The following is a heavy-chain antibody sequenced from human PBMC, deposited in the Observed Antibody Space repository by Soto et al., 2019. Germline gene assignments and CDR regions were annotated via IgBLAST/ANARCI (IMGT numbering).Heavy chain of an antibody. V-gene: IGHV3-11*06. CDR2: VGRSGTYT. Sequence: QVQLVESGGGLVKPGGSLRLSCAASGFTFSDYYMSWIRQAPGKGREWVSYVGRSGTYTNYADSGKGRFTISRDNAKNSLYLQMNSLRAEDTAVYYCATYYYDSSGYYYFAYWGQGTLVTVSS. J-gene: IGHJ4*02. CDR1: GFTFSDYY. CDR3: ATYYYDSSGYYYFAY. D-gene: IGHD3-22*01.